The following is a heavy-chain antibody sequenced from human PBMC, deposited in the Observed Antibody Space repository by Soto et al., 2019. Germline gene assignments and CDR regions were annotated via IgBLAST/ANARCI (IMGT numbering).Heavy chain of an antibody. CDR2: IYYSGST. CDR3: ARDCSGGSCNAYGMDV. Sequence: PSETLSLTCTVSGGSISSGDYYWSWIRQPPGKGLEWIGYIYYSGSTYYNPSLKSRVTISLDTSKNQFSLKLSSVTAADTAVYYCARDCSGGSCNAYGMDVWGQGTTVTVSS. D-gene: IGHD2-15*01. J-gene: IGHJ6*02. V-gene: IGHV4-30-4*01. CDR1: GGSISSGDYY.